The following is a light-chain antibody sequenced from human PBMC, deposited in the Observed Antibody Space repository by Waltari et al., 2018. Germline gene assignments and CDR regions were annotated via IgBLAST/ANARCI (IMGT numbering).Light chain of an antibody. V-gene: IGLV1-40*01. CDR3: QSYDTSLSVV. Sequence: QSVLTQPPSVSGAPGQRVSISCTGSGSNLGAGYDVHWYQQLPGKAPKLLIYGTSTRPPWVPDRFFGSQSGTSASLAITALQAEDEAEYYCQSYDTSLSVVFGGGTKLTVL. J-gene: IGLJ2*01. CDR1: GSNLGAGYD. CDR2: GTS.